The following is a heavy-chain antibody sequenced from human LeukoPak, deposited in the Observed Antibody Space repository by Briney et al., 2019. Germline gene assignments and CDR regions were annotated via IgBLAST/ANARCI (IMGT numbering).Heavy chain of an antibody. CDR2: IYYSGST. V-gene: IGHV4-39*02. CDR3: ARDPGYSGYDRSGIPYGMDV. D-gene: IGHD5-12*01. Sequence: SETLSLTCTVSGGSISSGSYYWGWIRQPPGKGLGWIGRIYYSGSTYYNPSLQSRVTISIDTSKNQFSLKLSSVTAADTAVYYCARDPGYSGYDRSGIPYGMDVWGQGTTVTVSS. J-gene: IGHJ6*02. CDR1: GGSISSGSYY.